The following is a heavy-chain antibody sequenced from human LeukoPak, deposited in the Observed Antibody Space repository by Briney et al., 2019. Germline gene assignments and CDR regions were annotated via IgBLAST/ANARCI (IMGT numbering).Heavy chain of an antibody. CDR1: GFTLSYYW. CDR2: INQDGSEK. J-gene: IGHJ4*02. D-gene: IGHD2-21*01. CDR3: ARWVSQYYFDY. V-gene: IGHV3-7*01. Sequence: GGSLRLSCEASGFTLSYYWMSWVRQAPGKGLGWVANINQDGSEKYFVDSVKGRFTISRDNAQNSVFLQMDSLRVDDTAVYYCARWVSQYYFDYWGQGTHVTVSS.